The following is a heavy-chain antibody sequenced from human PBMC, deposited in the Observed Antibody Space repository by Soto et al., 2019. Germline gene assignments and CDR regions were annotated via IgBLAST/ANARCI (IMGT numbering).Heavy chain of an antibody. J-gene: IGHJ4*02. Sequence: VQLVQSGAEVKKPGASVKVSCKASGYTFTSYAMHWVRQAPGQRLEWMGWINAGNGNTKYSQKFQGRVTITRDTSASTAYMELSSLRSEDTAVYYCARGGSYYYGSGSYYWGQGTLVTVSS. CDR2: INAGNGNT. CDR1: GYTFTSYA. D-gene: IGHD3-10*01. V-gene: IGHV1-3*01. CDR3: ARGGSYYYGSGSYY.